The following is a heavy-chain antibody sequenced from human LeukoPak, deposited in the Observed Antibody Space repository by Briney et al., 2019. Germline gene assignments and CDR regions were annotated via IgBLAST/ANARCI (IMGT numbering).Heavy chain of an antibody. CDR1: GFTFSDHY. CDR3: ARFGVVPAARYYYGMDV. CDR2: TRNKANSYTT. V-gene: IGHV3-72*01. Sequence: GGSLRLSCAASGFTFSDHYMDWVRQAPGKGLEWVGCTRNKANSYTTEYAASVKGRFTISRDDSKNSLYLQMNSLKTEDTAVYYCARFGVVPAARYYYGMDVWGKGTTVTVSS. J-gene: IGHJ6*04. D-gene: IGHD2-2*01.